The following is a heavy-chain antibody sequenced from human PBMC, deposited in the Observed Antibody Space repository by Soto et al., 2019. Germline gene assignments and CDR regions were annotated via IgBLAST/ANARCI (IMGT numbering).Heavy chain of an antibody. V-gene: IGHV4-34*01. CDR3: ARDKITALFDY. CDR1: GGSFSGYY. J-gene: IGHJ4*02. CDR2: INHSGST. Sequence: QVQLQQWGAGLLKPSETLSLTCAVYGGSFSGYYWTWIRQPPGTGLEWIGEINHSGSTNYNPSLMCRVTISVDSSNNLFSLKLTSLTAADTAVYYCARDKITALFDYWGQGTLVPVSS. D-gene: IGHD3-10*01.